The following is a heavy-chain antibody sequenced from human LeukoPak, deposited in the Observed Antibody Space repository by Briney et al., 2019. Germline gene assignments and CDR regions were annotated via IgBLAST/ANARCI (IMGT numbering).Heavy chain of an antibody. CDR2: INPNTGDT. D-gene: IGHD5-18*01. CDR3: ARGNGYLRWFDY. CDR1: GYTFTGYD. V-gene: IGHV1-2*02. J-gene: IGHJ4*02. Sequence: ASVKVSCKTSGYTFTGYDMHWVRQTPGQGLEWMGLINPNTGDTKYAQKFQGRVTMTRDTSISTVYVELSSLTSDDTAVYFCARGNGYLRWFDYWGQGTLVTVSS.